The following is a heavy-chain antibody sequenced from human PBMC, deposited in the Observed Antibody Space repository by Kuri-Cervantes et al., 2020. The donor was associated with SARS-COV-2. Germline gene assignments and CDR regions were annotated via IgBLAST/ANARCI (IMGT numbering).Heavy chain of an antibody. D-gene: IGHD3-3*01. Sequence: SQTLSLTCAVYGGSFSGYYWSWIRQPPGKELEWIGSINYSGRINYNPSLKSRVTISVDTSKNQFSLKLNSVTTADTAVYYCARYNLYYDFWSGYYDPRWFDPWGHGTQVTVSS. CDR1: GGSFSGYY. CDR2: INYSGRI. CDR3: ARYNLYYDFWSGYYDPRWFDP. J-gene: IGHJ5*02. V-gene: IGHV4-59*08.